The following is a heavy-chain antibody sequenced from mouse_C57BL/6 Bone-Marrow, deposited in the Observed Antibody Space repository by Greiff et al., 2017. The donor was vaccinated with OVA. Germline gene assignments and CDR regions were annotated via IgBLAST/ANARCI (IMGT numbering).Heavy chain of an antibody. V-gene: IGHV14-1*01. Sequence: EVQLQQSGVELVRPGASVKLSCTASGFNIKDYYMHWVKQRPEQGLEWIGRIDPEDGDTEYAPKFQGKATMTADTSSNTADLQLSSLTSEDTAVYYCTTWRYYYGSRAMDYWGQGTSVTVSS. CDR3: TTWRYYYGSRAMDY. CDR2: IDPEDGDT. CDR1: GFNIKDYY. J-gene: IGHJ4*01. D-gene: IGHD1-1*01.